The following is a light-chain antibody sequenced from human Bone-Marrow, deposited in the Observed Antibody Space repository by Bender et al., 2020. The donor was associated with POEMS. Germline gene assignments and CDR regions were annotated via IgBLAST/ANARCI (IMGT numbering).Light chain of an antibody. CDR3: CSYAGDYTYV. V-gene: IGLV2-23*02. CDR2: DVS. Sequence: QSALTQPASVSGSPGQSITISCTGTSNDVGNYNVVSWYQQHPGKAPQLIIYDVSNRPSGISVRFSGSQSGNTASLTISGLQAEDEADYYCCSYAGDYTYVFGSGTKVTVI. J-gene: IGLJ1*01. CDR1: SNDVGNYNV.